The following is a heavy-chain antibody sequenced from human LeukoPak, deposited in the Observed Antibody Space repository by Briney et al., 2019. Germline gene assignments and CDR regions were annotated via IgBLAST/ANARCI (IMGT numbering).Heavy chain of an antibody. CDR2: IKSDGKT. D-gene: IGHD1-7*01. CDR1: GFTFSSYW. Sequence: GGSLRLSCAASGFTFSSYWMHWVRQAPGKGLVWVSRIKSDGKTNYADSVKGRFTISRDNAKNTVSLQMNSLGAEDTGVYYCARRNLGGIYYYMDVWGKGTTVTVSS. V-gene: IGHV3-74*01. J-gene: IGHJ6*03. CDR3: ARRNLGGIYYYMDV.